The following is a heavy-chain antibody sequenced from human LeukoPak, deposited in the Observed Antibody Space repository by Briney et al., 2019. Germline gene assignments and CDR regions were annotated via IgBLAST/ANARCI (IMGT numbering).Heavy chain of an antibody. CDR2: IQNSAIYRAKI. J-gene: IGHJ6*02. CDR1: GGSISPYY. V-gene: IGHV4-59*08. D-gene: IGHD6-6*01. CDR3: ARLSSTLYYSMDV. Sequence: SETLSLTCAVSGGSISPYYWTWIRQPPGKGLEWVGYIQNSAIYRAKIKSSPSLQSRVSLSIDTSKNQVSLTVNSVTAADTAVYYCARLSSTLYYSMDVWGPGTAVTVSS.